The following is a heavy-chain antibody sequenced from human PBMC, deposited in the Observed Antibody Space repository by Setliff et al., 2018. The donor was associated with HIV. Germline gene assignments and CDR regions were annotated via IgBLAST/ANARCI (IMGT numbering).Heavy chain of an antibody. CDR2: IHYSGST. V-gene: IGHV4-39*01. D-gene: IGHD2-21*02. CDR1: GDPITGSHYY. CDR3: SRSGIGYGGDSNTFDI. Sequence: KPSETLSLTCTVSGDPITGSHYYWGWIRQPPGKGLEWIASIHYSGSTYDSPSVRSRVAIFVDTSKNQFSLRLNSVTATDAAMYYCSRSGIGYGGDSNTFDIWGQGTLVTVSS. J-gene: IGHJ3*02.